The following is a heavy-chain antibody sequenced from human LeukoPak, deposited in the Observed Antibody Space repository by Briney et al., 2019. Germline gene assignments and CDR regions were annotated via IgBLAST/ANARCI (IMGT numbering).Heavy chain of an antibody. CDR1: GLTFSSYE. CDR3: ARYRGYGSGSSYGMDV. Sequence: GASLRLSWAPSGLTFSSYEMKWVRHAPGKGLEWVSYISISGSTIYYPDSVKCRFTSSRVNANNSLYLQMNSLRGEDTAVYYCARYRGYGSGSSYGMDVWGQGTTVTVSS. J-gene: IGHJ6*02. V-gene: IGHV3-48*03. D-gene: IGHD3-10*01. CDR2: ISISGSTI.